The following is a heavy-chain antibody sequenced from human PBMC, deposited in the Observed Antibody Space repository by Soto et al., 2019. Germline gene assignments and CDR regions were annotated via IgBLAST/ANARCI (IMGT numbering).Heavy chain of an antibody. J-gene: IGHJ6*02. D-gene: IGHD1-1*01. Sequence: QVQVVQSGAEVKKPGASVKISCKASGYSFTTYAMHWVRQAPGQRLEWMAWINGGNGNTKYSQKCQDRVTITRDTSANIAYMELSSLRSEDSAVYYCARGKGMEENYYYHGMDVWGQGTTVSVSS. CDR2: INGGNGNT. CDR1: GYSFTTYA. CDR3: ARGKGMEENYYYHGMDV. V-gene: IGHV1-3*01.